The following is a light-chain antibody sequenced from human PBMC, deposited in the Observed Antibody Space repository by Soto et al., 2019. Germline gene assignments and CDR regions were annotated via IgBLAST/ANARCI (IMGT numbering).Light chain of an antibody. V-gene: IGKV3-15*01. J-gene: IGKJ1*01. Sequence: EIVMTQSPATLSVSPGERATLSCRASQSVSSNLAWYQQKPGQAPRLLIYGASTRATGIPARFSGSGSGTEFTLTISSLQSEDYAVYYCQQHGTTFGQGTKVDIK. CDR3: QQHGTT. CDR2: GAS. CDR1: QSVSSN.